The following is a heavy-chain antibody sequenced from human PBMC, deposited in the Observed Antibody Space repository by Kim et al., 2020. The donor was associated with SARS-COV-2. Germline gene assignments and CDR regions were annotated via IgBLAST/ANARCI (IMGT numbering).Heavy chain of an antibody. CDR2: DGSEK. D-gene: IGHD6-19*01. Sequence: DGSEKNYMGSVKGRFTISRDNAKNSLYLQMNSLRVEDTAVYYCARSGWDYWGQGTLVTVSS. J-gene: IGHJ4*02. V-gene: IGHV3-7*01. CDR3: ARSGWDY.